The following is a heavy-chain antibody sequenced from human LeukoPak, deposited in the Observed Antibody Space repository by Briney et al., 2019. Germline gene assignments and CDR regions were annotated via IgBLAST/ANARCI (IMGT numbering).Heavy chain of an antibody. J-gene: IGHJ4*02. CDR1: GFTFSNAW. CDR2: IKSKTDGGTT. CDR3: PPPTDIPLFAY. Sequence: PGGSLRLSCAASGFTFSNAWMTWVRQGPGKGLEWVGRIKSKTDGGTTDYAAPVKGRFTISRDDSKNTLNLQINSLKTEDTAGYYGPPPTDIPLFAYWGQEPLATV. V-gene: IGHV3-15*01.